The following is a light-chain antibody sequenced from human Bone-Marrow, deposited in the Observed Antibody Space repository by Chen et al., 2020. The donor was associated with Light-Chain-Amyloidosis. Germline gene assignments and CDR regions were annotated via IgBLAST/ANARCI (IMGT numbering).Light chain of an antibody. CDR2: RNN. CDR3: AAWDDSLSGWL. Sequence: QSVLTQPPSASGTPGQWVTISCSGSSSNIGSNYVYWYQQLPGTAPRLLIYRNNQRPSGVPARFSDAKSGTSASLAISVLRSEDEADYYCAAWDDSLSGWLFGVGTKLTVL. J-gene: IGLJ3*02. V-gene: IGLV1-47*01. CDR1: SSNIGSNY.